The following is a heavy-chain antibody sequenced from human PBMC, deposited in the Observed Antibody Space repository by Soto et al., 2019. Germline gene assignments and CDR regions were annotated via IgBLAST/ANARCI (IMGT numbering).Heavy chain of an antibody. CDR3: AREADFASSGYVLDY. V-gene: IGHV3-21*01. CDR1: GFTFNRYG. CDR2: VTSSSSSM. D-gene: IGHD3-22*01. J-gene: IGHJ4*02. Sequence: GGSLRLSCAASGFTFNRYGMNWVRQAPGKGLEWVSSVTSSSSSMLYADSVKGRFTISRDDAKDSLFLQMNSLRANDTAVYYCAREADFASSGYVLDYWGQGTLVTVSS.